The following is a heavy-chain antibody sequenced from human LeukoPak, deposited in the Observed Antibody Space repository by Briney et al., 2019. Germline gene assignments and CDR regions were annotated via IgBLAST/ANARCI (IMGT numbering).Heavy chain of an antibody. D-gene: IGHD3-22*01. J-gene: IGHJ5*02. CDR1: GFTFSNAW. CDR2: IKSKTDGGTT. CDR3: AKGLEDVFDNTGRYSNWFDP. V-gene: IGHV3-15*01. Sequence: GGSLRLSCAASGFTFSNAWMSWVRQAPGKGLEWVGRIKSKTDGGTTDYAAPVKGRFTISRDDSKNTLYLQMNSLRAEDTAVYYCAKGLEDVFDNTGRYSNWFDPWGQGTLVTVSS.